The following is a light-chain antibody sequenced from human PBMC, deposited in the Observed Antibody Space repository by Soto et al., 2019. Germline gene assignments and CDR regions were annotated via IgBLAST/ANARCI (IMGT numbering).Light chain of an antibody. CDR1: QSISSW. V-gene: IGKV1-5*01. J-gene: IGKJ5*01. CDR3: QHYNSYSIT. Sequence: DIQMTHSPSTLSASVVDRVTITFRASQSISSWLAWYQQKPGKAPKLLIYDASSLESGVPSRFSGSGSGTEFTLTISSLQPDDFATYYCQHYNSYSITFGQGTRLEIK. CDR2: DAS.